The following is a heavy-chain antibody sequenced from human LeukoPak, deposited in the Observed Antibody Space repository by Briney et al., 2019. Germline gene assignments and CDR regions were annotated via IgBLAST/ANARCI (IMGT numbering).Heavy chain of an antibody. CDR3: ARQYCSGGSCFQANY. CDR1: GYTLTSYG. J-gene: IGHJ4*02. CDR2: ISAYNGNT. Sequence: ASVKVSCKASGYTLTSYGISWVRQAPGQGLEWMGWISAYNGNTNYAQKLQGRVTMTTDTSTSTAYMELRSLRSDDTAVYYCARQYCSGGSCFQANYWGQGTLVTVSS. D-gene: IGHD2-15*01. V-gene: IGHV1-18*01.